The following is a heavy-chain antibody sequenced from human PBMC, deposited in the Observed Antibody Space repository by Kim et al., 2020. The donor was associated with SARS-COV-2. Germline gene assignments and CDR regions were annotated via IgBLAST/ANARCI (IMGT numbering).Heavy chain of an antibody. CDR3: ARDPTADDSSGTPGDY. D-gene: IGHD3-22*01. CDR1: GGSISSSSYY. Sequence: SETLSLTCTVSGGSISSSSYYWGWIRQPPGKGLEWIGSIYYSGSTYYNPSLKSRVTISVDTSKNQFSLKLSSVTAADTAVYYCARDPTADDSSGTPGDYWGQGTLVTVSS. CDR2: IYYSGST. J-gene: IGHJ4*02. V-gene: IGHV4-39*07.